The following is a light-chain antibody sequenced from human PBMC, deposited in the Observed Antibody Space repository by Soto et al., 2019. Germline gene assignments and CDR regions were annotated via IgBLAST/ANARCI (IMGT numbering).Light chain of an antibody. CDR3: QQYYSTPLT. Sequence: DIVMTQSPDSLAVSLGERATINCKSSQSVLYSSNTKNYLAWYQQKPGQPPKLLIYWASTRESGVPDRVSGSGSGTDFTLTISSLQADDVAVYCCQQYYSTPLTFGGGNKVEIK. CDR1: QSVLYSSNTKNY. V-gene: IGKV4-1*01. J-gene: IGKJ4*01. CDR2: WAS.